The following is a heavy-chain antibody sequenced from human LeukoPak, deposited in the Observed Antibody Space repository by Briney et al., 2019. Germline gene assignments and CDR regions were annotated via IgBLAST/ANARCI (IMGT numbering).Heavy chain of an antibody. CDR3: AKRVLSGNYPFDY. J-gene: IGHJ4*02. D-gene: IGHD1-26*01. V-gene: IGHV3-23*01. CDR2: IGSGSRT. Sequence: PGGSLRLSCAASGFTFSSYVMTWVRQAPGKGLEWVSTIGSGSRTYYAESVKGRFTISRDNSNNTLYLQMSSLRVEDTAVYYCAKRVLSGNYPFDYWGQGTLVTVPS. CDR1: GFTFSSYV.